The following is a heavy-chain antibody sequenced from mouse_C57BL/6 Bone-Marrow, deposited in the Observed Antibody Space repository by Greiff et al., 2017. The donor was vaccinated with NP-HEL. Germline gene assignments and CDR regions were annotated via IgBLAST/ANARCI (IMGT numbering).Heavy chain of an antibody. D-gene: IGHD1-1*01. Sequence: EVQLQQSGPELVKPGASVKISCKASGYTFTDYYMNWVKQSHGKSLEWIGDINPNNGGTSYNQKFKGKATLTVDKSSSTAYMELRSLTSEDSAVYYCARRGYYYGSSIYWYFDVWGTGTTVTVSS. J-gene: IGHJ1*03. CDR2: INPNNGGT. V-gene: IGHV1-26*01. CDR1: GYTFTDYY. CDR3: ARRGYYYGSSIYWYFDV.